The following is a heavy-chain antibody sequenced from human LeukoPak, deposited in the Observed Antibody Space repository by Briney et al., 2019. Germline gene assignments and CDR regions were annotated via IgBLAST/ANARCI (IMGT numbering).Heavy chain of an antibody. CDR3: TRDAMF. D-gene: IGHD3-10*02. CDR1: GFTFSNAW. CDR2: IRSKAYGGTT. J-gene: IGHJ4*02. V-gene: IGHV3-49*04. Sequence: GGSLRLSCAASGFTFSNAWMSWVRQAPGKGLEWVGFIRSKAYGGTTEYAASVKGRFTISRDDSKSIAYLQMNSLKTEDTAVYYCTRDAMFWGQGTLVTVSS.